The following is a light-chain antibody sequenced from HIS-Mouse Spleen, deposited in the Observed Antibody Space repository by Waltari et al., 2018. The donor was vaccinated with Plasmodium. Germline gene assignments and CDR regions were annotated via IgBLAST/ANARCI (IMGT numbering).Light chain of an antibody. V-gene: IGKV3-15*01. CDR1: QSVSSN. CDR2: GAS. J-gene: IGKJ3*01. Sequence: IVMTQSPAPLPVAPRGRATLSCRASQSVSSNLAWYQQKPGQAPRLLIYGASTRATGIPARFSGSGSGTEFTLTISSLQSEDFAVYYCQQYNNWSFTFGPGTKVDIK. CDR3: QQYNNWSFT.